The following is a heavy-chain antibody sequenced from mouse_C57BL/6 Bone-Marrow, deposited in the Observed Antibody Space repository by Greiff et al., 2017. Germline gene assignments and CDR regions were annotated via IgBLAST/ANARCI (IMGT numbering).Heavy chain of an antibody. CDR1: GYTFTSYG. CDR2: IYPRSGNT. J-gene: IGHJ3*01. V-gene: IGHV1-81*01. D-gene: IGHD2-4*01. Sequence: VLLVESGAELARPGASVKLSCKASGYTFTSYGISWVTQRTGQGLDWIGEIYPRSGNTYYNEKFNGQPTLTADKSSSTAYMELRSLTSEDSAVYFCGRFRLRGAYGGKGTLVTVSA. CDR3: GRFRLRGAY.